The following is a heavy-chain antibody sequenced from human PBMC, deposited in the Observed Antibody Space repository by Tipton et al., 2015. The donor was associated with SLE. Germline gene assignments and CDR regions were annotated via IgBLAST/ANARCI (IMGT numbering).Heavy chain of an antibody. J-gene: IGHJ4*02. D-gene: IGHD6-13*01. Sequence: TLSLTCTVSGGSISSGSYYWSWIRQPAGKGLEWIGRIYTSGSTNYNPSLKSRVTISVDTSKNQFSLKLSSVTAADTAVYYCAREGIAAAGTPPFYYWGQGTLVTVSS. CDR3: AREGIAAAGTPPFYY. CDR1: GGSISSGSYY. CDR2: IYTSGST. V-gene: IGHV4-61*02.